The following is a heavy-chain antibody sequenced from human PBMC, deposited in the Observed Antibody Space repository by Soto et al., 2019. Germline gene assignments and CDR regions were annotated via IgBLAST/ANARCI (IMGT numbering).Heavy chain of an antibody. CDR3: ARRYGYAFDI. CDR1: GGSISSYF. Sequence: PSETLSLTCTVSGGSISSYFWSWVRQPPGKGLEWIGYIYHSGNTNYNPSLKSRVTISVDTSKNQFSLKLSSVTAADTAVYYCARRYGYAFDIWGQGTMVTVSS. CDR2: IYHSGNT. V-gene: IGHV4-59*01. D-gene: IGHD4-17*01. J-gene: IGHJ3*02.